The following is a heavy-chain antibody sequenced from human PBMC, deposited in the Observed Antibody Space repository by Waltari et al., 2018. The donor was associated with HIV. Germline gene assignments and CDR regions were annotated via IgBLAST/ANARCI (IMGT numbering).Heavy chain of an antibody. V-gene: IGHV3-23*01. D-gene: IGHD6-6*01. Sequence: EVQLLESGGGLVQPGGSLRLSCADSGFTFSSYAMSWVRQAAGKGLEWVAAISGSGGSTYYADSVKGRFTISRDKSKNTLYLQMNSRRAEDTAVYYCAKVGAAPPPYYFDYWGQGTLVTVSS. CDR2: ISGSGGST. CDR1: GFTFSSYA. J-gene: IGHJ4*02. CDR3: AKVGAAPPPYYFDY.